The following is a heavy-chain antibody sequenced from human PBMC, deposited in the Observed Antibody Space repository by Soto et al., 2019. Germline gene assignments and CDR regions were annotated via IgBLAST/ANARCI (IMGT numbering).Heavy chain of an antibody. Sequence: LSLTCVVSGDSISRGYHWAWIRQPPGKGLEWVGEINHSGTTYYNPSLKSRVTISVDTSKNQFSLKLSSVTAADTAVYYCARGTAAAGTDWFDPWGQGTLVTVSS. CDR2: INHSGTT. CDR3: ARGTAAAGTDWFDP. CDR1: GDSISRGYH. J-gene: IGHJ5*02. V-gene: IGHV4-38-2*01. D-gene: IGHD6-13*01.